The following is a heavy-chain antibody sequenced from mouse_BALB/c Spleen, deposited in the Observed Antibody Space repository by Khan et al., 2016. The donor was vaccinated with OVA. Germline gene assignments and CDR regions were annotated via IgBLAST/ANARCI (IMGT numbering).Heavy chain of an antibody. Sequence: EVQLQESGPGLVKPSQSLSLTCSVTDYSITSGYYWNWIRQFPGNKLEWMGYISYDGSNNYNPSLKNRISITRDTSKNQFFLKLNSVTTEDTATYYCAGGYPFAYWGQGTLVTVSA. CDR3: AGGYPFAY. CDR2: ISYDGSN. CDR1: DYSITSGYY. V-gene: IGHV3-6*02. D-gene: IGHD1-2*01. J-gene: IGHJ3*01.